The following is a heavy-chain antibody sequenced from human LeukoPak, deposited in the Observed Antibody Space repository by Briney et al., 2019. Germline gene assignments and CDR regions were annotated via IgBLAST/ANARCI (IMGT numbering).Heavy chain of an antibody. D-gene: IGHD6-13*01. CDR2: INIDGISP. V-gene: IGHV3-74*01. CDR3: SSAPPGIAAYFEY. Sequence: PGVSLRLSCAASGFTFSDYWMHWVRQAPGKGLVWVSRINIDGISPRYADSVEGRFTISRNNTKDTVYGQMDSLISNDTTVYYLSSAPPGIAAYFEYWGRGILVTVSS. J-gene: IGHJ4*02. CDR1: GFTFSDYW.